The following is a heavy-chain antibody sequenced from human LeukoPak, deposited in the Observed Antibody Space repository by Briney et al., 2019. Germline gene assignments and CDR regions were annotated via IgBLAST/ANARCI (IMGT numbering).Heavy chain of an antibody. Sequence: PSETLSLTCNVSGDPMSSDYWSWLRQPPGKGLEWIGHIYFSGCTIYNPSLNSRVTISVDLSRNQFSLKVRSVTAADTAVYYCARRPLKGGFFFDPWGQGTLVTVSS. CDR1: GDPMSSDY. V-gene: IGHV4-59*08. J-gene: IGHJ5*02. CDR2: IYFSGCT. CDR3: ARRPLKGGFFFDP. D-gene: IGHD3-16*01.